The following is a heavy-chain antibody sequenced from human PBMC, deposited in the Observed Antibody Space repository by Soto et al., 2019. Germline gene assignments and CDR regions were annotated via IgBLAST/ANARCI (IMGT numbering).Heavy chain of an antibody. V-gene: IGHV3-13*01. D-gene: IGHD2-15*01. Sequence: PGGSLRLSCAASGFTFSSYDMHWVRQATGKGLEWVSAIGTAGDTYYPGSVKGRFTISRENAKNSLYLQMNSLRAGDTAVYYCARGCSGGSCYLNYMDVWGKGTTVTVSS. CDR1: GFTFSSYD. J-gene: IGHJ6*03. CDR2: IGTAGDT. CDR3: ARGCSGGSCYLNYMDV.